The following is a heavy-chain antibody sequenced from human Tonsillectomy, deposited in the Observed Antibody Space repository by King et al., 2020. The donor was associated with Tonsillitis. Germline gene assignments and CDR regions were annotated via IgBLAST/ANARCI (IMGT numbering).Heavy chain of an antibody. D-gene: IGHD3-22*01. CDR2: IYGGGTT. J-gene: IGHJ4*02. CDR3: ARVNYYDSSGYWSPYYFDY. CDR1: GFSVSSHY. V-gene: IGHV3-53*01. Sequence: VQLVESGGGLMQPGGSLRLSCAASGFSVSSHYMSWVRQAPGKGLEWVSVIYGGGTTYYADFVKGRFTISRDNSENTLYLQMNSLRAEDTAMYYWARVNYYDSSGYWSPYYFDYWGQGTLVTVSS.